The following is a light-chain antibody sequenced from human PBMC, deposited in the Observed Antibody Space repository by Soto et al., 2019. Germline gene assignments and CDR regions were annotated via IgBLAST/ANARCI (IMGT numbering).Light chain of an antibody. V-gene: IGKV3-11*01. CDR3: QQPSNLPQT. J-gene: IGKJ1*01. Sequence: KQWPATVSLSPGERATLSCMASQNVANYLDWSQQKPGQAPRLLIYESSNRATGIAARFSGSGSGTDFTLTISSLEPEDFALYYCQQPSNLPQTFCQVAKVDI. CDR1: QNVANY. CDR2: ESS.